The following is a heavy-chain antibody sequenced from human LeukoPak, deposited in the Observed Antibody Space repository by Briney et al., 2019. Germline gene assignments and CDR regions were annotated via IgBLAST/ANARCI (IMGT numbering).Heavy chain of an antibody. CDR3: ARHACSGGSCYPVYFDY. V-gene: IGHV5-51*01. CDR1: GYSFTSYW. Sequence: GESLKISCKGSGYSFTSYWIGWVRQMPGKGLEWMGIIYPGDSDTRYSPTFQGQVTISADKSISTAYLQWSSLKASDTAVYYCARHACSGGSCYPVYFDYWGQGTLVTVSS. CDR2: IYPGDSDT. J-gene: IGHJ4*02. D-gene: IGHD2-15*01.